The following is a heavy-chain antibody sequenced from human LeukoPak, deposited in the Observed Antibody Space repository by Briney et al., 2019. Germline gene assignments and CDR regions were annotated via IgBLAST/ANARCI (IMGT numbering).Heavy chain of an antibody. CDR1: GFTFTTYA. Sequence: GGSLRLSCAASGFTFTTYAMRWVRQAPRKGLESVSSFSDRSVSIYYADSVRGRFTISRDNSKNTLSLQMNSLRAEDTAIYWCAGSPSYSGDYSYDAFDMWGQGTMVTVSS. V-gene: IGHV3-23*01. J-gene: IGHJ3*02. D-gene: IGHD1-26*01. CDR3: AGSPSYSGDYSYDAFDM. CDR2: FSDRSVSI.